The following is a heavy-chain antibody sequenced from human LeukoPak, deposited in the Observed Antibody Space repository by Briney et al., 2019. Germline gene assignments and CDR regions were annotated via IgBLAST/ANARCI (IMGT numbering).Heavy chain of an antibody. Sequence: PSETLSLTCTVSGGSISSGSYYWSWIRQPAGKGLEWIGRIYTSGSTNYNPSLRSRVTISINTSKSQFSLKLSSVTAADTAVYYCARPLRDLWSGPFDPWGQGTLVTVSS. CDR2: IYTSGST. J-gene: IGHJ5*02. CDR1: GGSISSGSYY. D-gene: IGHD3-3*01. V-gene: IGHV4-61*02. CDR3: ARPLRDLWSGPFDP.